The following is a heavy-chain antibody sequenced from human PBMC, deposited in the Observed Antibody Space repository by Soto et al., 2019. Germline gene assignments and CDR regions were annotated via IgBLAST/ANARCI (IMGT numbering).Heavy chain of an antibody. CDR3: ARNDYSSPVGAFDL. Sequence: QVQLQESGPGLVKPSETLSLTCTVSGGSISSYYWSWIRQPPGKGLEWIGYICYSGSTNYNPSLKSRVAISVDTSKNQCSLKLSSVTAADTAVYYCARNDYSSPVGAFDLWCQGTMVTVSS. CDR2: ICYSGST. CDR1: GGSISSYY. D-gene: IGHD6-13*01. J-gene: IGHJ3*01. V-gene: IGHV4-59*08.